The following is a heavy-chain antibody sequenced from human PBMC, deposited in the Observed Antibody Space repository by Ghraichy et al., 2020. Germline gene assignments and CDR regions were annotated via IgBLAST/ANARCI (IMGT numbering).Heavy chain of an antibody. CDR1: GGSISGYY. CDR2: MYYSGST. Sequence: SETLSLTCNVSGGSISGYYWSWIRQPPGKGLEWIGYMYYSGSTNYNPSLRSRVTMSLDTPKNQFSLQLRSVTAADTAVYYCANGCKSPECYGVAFDVWGQGTIVTVSS. CDR3: ANGCKSPECYGVAFDV. D-gene: IGHD2/OR15-2a*01. V-gene: IGHV4-59*01. J-gene: IGHJ3*01.